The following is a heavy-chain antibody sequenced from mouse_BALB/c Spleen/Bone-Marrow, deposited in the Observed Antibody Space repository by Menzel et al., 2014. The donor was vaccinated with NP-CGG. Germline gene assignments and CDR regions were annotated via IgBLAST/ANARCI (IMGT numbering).Heavy chain of an antibody. V-gene: IGHV7-3*02. CDR3: ARDMGGLLFDS. CDR2: IRNKAYGYTT. D-gene: IGHD1-1*01. Sequence: EVMLVESGGGLVQPGGSLRLSCATSGFTFTEYYMNWVRPPPGKALEWLAFIRNKAYGYTTEYSASVKGRFTISRDNSQNILYLQMNTLRAEDSATYYCARDMGGLLFDSWGQGTTLSVSS. CDR1: GFTFTEYY. J-gene: IGHJ2*01.